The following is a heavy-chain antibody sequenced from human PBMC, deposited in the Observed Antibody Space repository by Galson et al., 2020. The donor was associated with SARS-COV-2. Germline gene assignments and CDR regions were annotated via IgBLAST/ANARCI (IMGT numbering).Heavy chain of an antibody. V-gene: IGHV3-9*01. J-gene: IGHJ4*02. D-gene: IGHD3-10*01. CDR3: AKDAEGQYGAGSCFDC. CDR2: LSYNGDRV. Sequence: GGSLRLSCAASGFIFDDYAIHWVRQAPGKGLEWVSGLSYNGDRVGYADSVKGRFTISRDKAKNSVYLQMDSLRLEDTALYYCAKDAEGQYGAGSCFDCWGQGTLVTVSS. CDR1: GFIFDDYA.